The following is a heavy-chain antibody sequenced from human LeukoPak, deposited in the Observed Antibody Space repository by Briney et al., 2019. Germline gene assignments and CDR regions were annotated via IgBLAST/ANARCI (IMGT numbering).Heavy chain of an antibody. V-gene: IGHV1-2*02. CDR3: AKSAHTTGYEN. D-gene: IGHD3-9*01. CDR1: GYPFTVYY. Sequence: AAVKVTCTASGYPFTVYYFRMVRQAPGQGLEWMGWINPNSGFTNYAQKFQARVTMTRDTSISTAYMELSRLRSDDTAVYYCAKSAHTTGYENWGAGALCTVSS. J-gene: IGHJ4*03. CDR2: INPNSGFT.